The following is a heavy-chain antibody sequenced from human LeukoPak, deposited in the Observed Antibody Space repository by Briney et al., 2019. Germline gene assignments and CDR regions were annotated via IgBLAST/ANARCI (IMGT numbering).Heavy chain of an antibody. CDR2: IVASSGST. J-gene: IGHJ4*02. D-gene: IGHD5-12*01. Sequence: PGGSLRLSCAASGFSISYSAMSWVRQAPGKGLEWVSLIVASSGSTFYADSVKGRFTISRDSSKNTLYLQMNSLRAEDMAVYYCAKGAYDYIEMGYFDYWGQGTLVTVSS. CDR1: GFSISYSA. V-gene: IGHV3-23*01. CDR3: AKGAYDYIEMGYFDY.